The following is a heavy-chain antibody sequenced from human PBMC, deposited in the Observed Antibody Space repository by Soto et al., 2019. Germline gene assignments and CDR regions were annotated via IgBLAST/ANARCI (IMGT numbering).Heavy chain of an antibody. CDR3: AVQGSTFDY. V-gene: IGHV3-7*01. D-gene: IGHD2-15*01. Sequence: EVQLVESGGGLVQPGGSLRLSCAASGFTFSSYWMSWFRQAPGKGLECVANINQDGSGKYYVDSVKGRFTISRDNASKSLSLRMNSLRADDTAVYYCAVQGSTFDYWGQGTLVTVSS. J-gene: IGHJ4*02. CDR2: INQDGSGK. CDR1: GFTFSSYW.